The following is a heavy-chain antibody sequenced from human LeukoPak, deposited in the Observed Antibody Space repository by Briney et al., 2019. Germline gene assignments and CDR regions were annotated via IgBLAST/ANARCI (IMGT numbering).Heavy chain of an antibody. J-gene: IGHJ3*01. V-gene: IGHV1-18*01. Sequence: GASVKVSCKASGYAFDYYGITWVRQAPGQGLEWVGWISLNNGNTHYTKYAQKFQGRVTLTADTSTATAYMELRGLRSDDTAVYYCANPYVYDSSGYYSTHSDAFDVWGQGTMVTVSS. CDR2: ISLNNGNT. CDR1: GYAFDYYG. D-gene: IGHD3-22*01. CDR3: ANPYVYDSSGYYSTHSDAFDV.